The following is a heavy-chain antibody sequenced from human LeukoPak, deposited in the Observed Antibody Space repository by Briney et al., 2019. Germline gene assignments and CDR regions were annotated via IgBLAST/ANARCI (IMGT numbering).Heavy chain of an antibody. V-gene: IGHV3-74*01. Sequence: GGSLRLSCAASGFSLSTYWMHWVRQVPGKGLVWVSRINSDGSIRNYADSVKGRFTISRDSAKNTLYLQMNSLRVGDTAVYYCVRDGGGTTPYDCWGQGTLVTVSS. D-gene: IGHD1-7*01. CDR2: INSDGSIR. J-gene: IGHJ4*02. CDR3: VRDGGGTTPYDC. CDR1: GFSLSTYW.